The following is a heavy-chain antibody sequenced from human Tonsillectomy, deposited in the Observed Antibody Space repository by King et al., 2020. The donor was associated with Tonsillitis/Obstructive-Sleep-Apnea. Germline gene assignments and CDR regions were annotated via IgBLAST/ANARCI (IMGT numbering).Heavy chain of an antibody. CDR2: IYYSGTT. CDR3: ARHIDYTTHYYSCMDV. CDR1: SGSVSSSSYY. J-gene: IGHJ6*03. Sequence: QLQESGPGLVKPSETLSLTCTVSSGSVSSSSYYWGWVRQPPGKGLEWIGTIYYSGTTYYNPSLKSRVTISVDTSKNQFSLKLSSVTAADTAVYYCARHIDYTTHYYSCMDVWGKGTTVTVSS. V-gene: IGHV4-39*01. D-gene: IGHD4-11*01.